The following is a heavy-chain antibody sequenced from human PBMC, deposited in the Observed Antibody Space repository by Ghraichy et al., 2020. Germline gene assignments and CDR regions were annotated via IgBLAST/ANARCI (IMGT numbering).Heavy chain of an antibody. CDR3: ARTPTWTSGWLYCDF. D-gene: IGHD6-19*01. CDR2: IYHTGRA. Sequence: SETLSLTCAVPSGSFDSTHWWTWVRQAPGKGLEWIGEIYHTGRANYNPSLSSRATMSVDKSRNQFSLKLTSVTAADTAVYYCARTPTWTSGWLYCDFWGQGTLITVSS. V-gene: IGHV4-4*02. CDR1: SGSFDSTHW. J-gene: IGHJ4*02.